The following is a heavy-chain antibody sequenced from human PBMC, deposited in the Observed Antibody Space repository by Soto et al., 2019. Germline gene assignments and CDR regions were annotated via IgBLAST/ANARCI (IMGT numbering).Heavy chain of an antibody. CDR2: TSSSGSTT. Sequence: QVQLVESGGGLVKPGGSLRLSCAASGFSFSDYYMSWIRQAPGKGLEWVSYTSSSGSTTYYADSVKGRFTVSRDNAKDSLWLQVNSRRADDTAGDYCARNGYCSRDACSYGVDVWGQGTTVTVSS. CDR3: ARNGYCSRDACSYGVDV. CDR1: GFSFSDYY. V-gene: IGHV3-11*01. J-gene: IGHJ6*02. D-gene: IGHD2-15*01.